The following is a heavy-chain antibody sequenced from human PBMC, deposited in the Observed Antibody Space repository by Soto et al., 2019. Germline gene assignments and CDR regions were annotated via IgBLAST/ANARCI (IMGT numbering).Heavy chain of an antibody. CDR2: IRDTGACT. CDR3: SKPAHGMRAGSTPSALRRNRSSDL. Sequence: WIRQAQGKGLQWVSAIRDTGACTYYADSVKGRFTISRDNSKSTVFLQMDSLTADDSALYFFSKPAHGMRAGSTPSALRRNRSSDL. D-gene: IGHD2-2*01. V-gene: IGHV3-23*01. J-gene: IGHJ2*01.